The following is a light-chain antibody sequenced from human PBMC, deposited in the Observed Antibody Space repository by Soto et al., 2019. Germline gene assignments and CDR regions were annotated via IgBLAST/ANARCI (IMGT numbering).Light chain of an antibody. V-gene: IGLV2-14*01. CDR2: DVS. J-gene: IGLJ1*01. Sequence: QSALTQPASVSGSPGQSITICCTGTSSDVGGYNYVSWYQQHPGKAPTLMIYDVSSRPSGVSNRFSGSKSGNTASLTISGLQAEDEADYYCSSYTISSTYVFGTGTKVTVL. CDR3: SSYTISSTYV. CDR1: SSDVGGYNY.